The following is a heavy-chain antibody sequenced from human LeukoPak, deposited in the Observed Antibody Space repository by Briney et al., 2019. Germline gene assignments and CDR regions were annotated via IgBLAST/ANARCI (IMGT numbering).Heavy chain of an antibody. D-gene: IGHD2-2*01. J-gene: IGHJ6*02. CDR2: ISGSGGST. CDR1: GFTFSSYA. CDR3: AGGYCSSTSCYAAYYYYYGMDV. V-gene: IGHV3-23*01. Sequence: GGSLRLSCAASGFTFSSYAMSWVRQAPGKGLEWVSAISGSGGSTYYADSVKGRFTTSRDNSKNTLYLQMNSLRAEDTAVYYCAGGYCSSTSCYAAYYYYYGMDVWGQGTTVTVSS.